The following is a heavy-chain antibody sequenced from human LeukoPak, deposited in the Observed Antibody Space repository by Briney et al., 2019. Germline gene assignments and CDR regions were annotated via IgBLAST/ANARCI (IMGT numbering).Heavy chain of an antibody. J-gene: IGHJ6*02. D-gene: IGHD6-6*01. CDR1: GGTFSSYA. CDR3: ARLIAARPQPPYYYYGMDV. V-gene: IGHV1-69*13. Sequence: GASVKVSCKASGGTFSSYAISWVRQAPGQGLEWMGGIIPIFGTANYAQKFQGRVTITADESTSTAYMELSSLRSEDTAVYYCARLIAARPQPPYYYYGMDVWGQGTTVTVSS. CDR2: IIPIFGTA.